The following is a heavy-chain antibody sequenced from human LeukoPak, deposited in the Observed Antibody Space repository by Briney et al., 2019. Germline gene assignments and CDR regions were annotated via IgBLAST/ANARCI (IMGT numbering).Heavy chain of an antibody. CDR2: ISDSGGRT. Sequence: GGSLRLSCAVSGITLSNYGMSWVRQAPGKGLEWVAGISDSGGRTNYADSVKGRFTISRDNSKNTLYLQMNSLRAEDTAVYYCARAETDYYDSSGYYYFDYWGQGTLVTVSS. D-gene: IGHD3-22*01. CDR1: GITLSNYG. CDR3: ARAETDYYDSSGYYYFDY. J-gene: IGHJ4*02. V-gene: IGHV3-23*01.